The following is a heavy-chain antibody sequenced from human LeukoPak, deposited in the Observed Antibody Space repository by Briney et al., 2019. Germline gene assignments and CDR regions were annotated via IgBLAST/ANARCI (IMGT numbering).Heavy chain of an antibody. Sequence: SVKVSCKACGGTFSSYAISWVRQAPGQGLEWMGGIIPIFGTANYAQKFQGRVTITADESTSTAYMELSSLRSEDTAVHYCASRSGSSGYYYYYFDYWGQGTLVTVSS. CDR3: ASRSGSSGYYYYYFDY. V-gene: IGHV1-69*13. J-gene: IGHJ4*02. D-gene: IGHD3-22*01. CDR2: IIPIFGTA. CDR1: GGTFSSYA.